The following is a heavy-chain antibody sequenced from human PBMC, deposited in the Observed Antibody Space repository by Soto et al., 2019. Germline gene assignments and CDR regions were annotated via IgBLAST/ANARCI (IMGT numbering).Heavy chain of an antibody. J-gene: IGHJ5*02. D-gene: IGHD3-10*01. CDR1: GFRVSNNY. V-gene: IGHV3-53*02. CDR2: IYTGGSI. Sequence: EEQLVETGGGLIQPGGSLRLSCAASGFRVSNNYMSWVRQAPGKGLEWVSVIYTGGSIYYAESVKGRFTISRDDSKNTLHLQMNNLRAEDTAVYYCAREKTDFSPSGTYYRNCFDPWGQGTLVTVSS. CDR3: AREKTDFSPSGTYYRNCFDP.